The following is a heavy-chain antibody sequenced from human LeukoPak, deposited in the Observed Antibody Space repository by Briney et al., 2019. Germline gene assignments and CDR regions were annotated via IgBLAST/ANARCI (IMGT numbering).Heavy chain of an antibody. Sequence: GGSLRLSCAASGFTFDDYTMHWVRQAPGKGLEWVSLISWDGGSTYYADSVKGRFTISRDNSRNSLYLQMNSLRTEDTALYYCARNSGYDLPRGYYYYYGMDVWGQGTTVTVSS. J-gene: IGHJ6*02. CDR3: ARNSGYDLPRGYYYYYGMDV. V-gene: IGHV3-43*01. D-gene: IGHD5-12*01. CDR1: GFTFDDYT. CDR2: ISWDGGST.